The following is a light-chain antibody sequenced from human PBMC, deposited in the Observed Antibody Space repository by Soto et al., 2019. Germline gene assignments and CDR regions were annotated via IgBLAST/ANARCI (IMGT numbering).Light chain of an antibody. CDR1: QSVSSSY. J-gene: IGKJ4*01. V-gene: IGKV3-20*01. Sequence: EVVLTQSPGTLSLSPGERATLSCRASQSVSSSYLAWYQQKPGQAPRLLIYGASSRATGIPDRFSGSGSGTDFTLTISRLEPEDFAVYYCQQYGSSPATFGGGTNVDI. CDR3: QQYGSSPAT. CDR2: GAS.